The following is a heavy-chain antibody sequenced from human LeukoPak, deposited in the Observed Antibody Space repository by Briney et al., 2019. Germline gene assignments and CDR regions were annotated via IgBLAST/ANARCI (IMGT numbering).Heavy chain of an antibody. CDR3: ARGIKNYDILTGPGKNWFDP. CDR1: GGSISSGGYY. Sequence: NPSQTLSLTCTVSGGSISSGGYYWSWIRQHPGKGLEWIVYIYYSGSTYYNPSLKSRVTISVVTSKNQFSLKLSSVTAADTAVYYCARGIKNYDILTGPGKNWFDPWGQGTLVTVSS. D-gene: IGHD3-9*01. V-gene: IGHV4-31*03. J-gene: IGHJ5*02. CDR2: IYYSGST.